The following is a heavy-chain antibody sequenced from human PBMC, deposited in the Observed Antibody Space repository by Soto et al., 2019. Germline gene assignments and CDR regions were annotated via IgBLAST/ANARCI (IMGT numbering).Heavy chain of an antibody. J-gene: IGHJ4*02. CDR3: ARGGGTYCGGDCTFDY. CDR2: IIPIFGTA. D-gene: IGHD2-21*02. V-gene: IGHV1-69*13. Sequence: ASVKVSCKASGGTFSSYAISWVRQAPGQGLEWMGGIIPIFGTANYAQKFQGRVTITADESTSTAYMELSSLRSEDTAVYYCARGGGTYCGGDCTFDYWGQGTLVTVSS. CDR1: GGTFSSYA.